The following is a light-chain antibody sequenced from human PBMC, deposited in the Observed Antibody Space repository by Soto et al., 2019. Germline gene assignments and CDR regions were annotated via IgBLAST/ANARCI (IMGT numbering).Light chain of an antibody. CDR2: ATS. Sequence: EIVLTQSPGSLSLSPGEGATLSCRASQSVSTTYLAWSQLKPGQATRLVIYATSSRAAGIPDRFRGSGSGTEFTLTNSSLEPEDVGVYFCQQYGNSPPYSFGQGTKLEIK. V-gene: IGKV3-20*01. CDR1: QSVSTTY. J-gene: IGKJ2*03. CDR3: QQYGNSPPYS.